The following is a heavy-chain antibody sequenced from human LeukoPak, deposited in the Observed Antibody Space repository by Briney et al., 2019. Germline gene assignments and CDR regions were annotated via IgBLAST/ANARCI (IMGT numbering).Heavy chain of an antibody. CDR1: GFTFDDYT. D-gene: IGHD3-10*01. J-gene: IGHJ4*01. Sequence: GGSLRLSCAASGFTFDDYTMHWVRQAPGKGLEWVSLISWDGGSTYYADSVKGRFTISRDNSKNSLYLQMNSLRTEDTALYYCAKGHRSGSYLLDYWGQEPWSPSPQ. CDR2: ISWDGGST. V-gene: IGHV3-43*01. CDR3: AKGHRSGSYLLDY.